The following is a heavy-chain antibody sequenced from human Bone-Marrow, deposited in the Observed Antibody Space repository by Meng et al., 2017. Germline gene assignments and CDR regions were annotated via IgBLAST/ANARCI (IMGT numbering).Heavy chain of an antibody. CDR2: IYHSGNT. Sequence: QVQLQESGPGLVKPSGTLSLTCAVSGGSISSSNWWSWVRQPPGKGLEWIGEIYHSGNTNYNPSLKSRVAMSVDKSKNQFSLRLSSVTAADTAVYHCARARSSSWSFDYWGQGTLVTVSS. CDR3: ARARSSSWSFDY. CDR1: GGSISSSNW. V-gene: IGHV4-4*02. J-gene: IGHJ4*02. D-gene: IGHD6-13*01.